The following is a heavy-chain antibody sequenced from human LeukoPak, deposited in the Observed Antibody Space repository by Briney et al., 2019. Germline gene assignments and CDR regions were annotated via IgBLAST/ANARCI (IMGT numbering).Heavy chain of an antibody. Sequence: SETLSLTCTVSGGSISSYYWSWIRQPPGKGLEWIGYIYYSGSTNYNPSLKSRVTISVDKSRNQFSLNLSSVTAADTAVYFCAKGTRFDPWGQGTLVTVSS. CDR3: AKGTRFDP. D-gene: IGHD1-7*01. J-gene: IGHJ5*02. V-gene: IGHV4-59*01. CDR2: IYYSGST. CDR1: GGSISSYY.